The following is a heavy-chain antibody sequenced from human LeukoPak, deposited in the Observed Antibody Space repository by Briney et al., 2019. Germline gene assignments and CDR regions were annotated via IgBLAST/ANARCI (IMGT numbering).Heavy chain of an antibody. CDR3: ARPAYNWKEGNFDY. CDR2: ISYDGSNK. CDR1: GFTFSSYG. D-gene: IGHD1-1*01. J-gene: IGHJ4*02. V-gene: IGHV3-30*03. Sequence: GGSLRLSCAASGFTFSSYGVHWVRQAPGKGLEWVAVISYDGSNKYYADSVKGRFTISRDNSKNTLYLQMNSLRAEDTAVYYCARPAYNWKEGNFDYWGQGTLVTVSS.